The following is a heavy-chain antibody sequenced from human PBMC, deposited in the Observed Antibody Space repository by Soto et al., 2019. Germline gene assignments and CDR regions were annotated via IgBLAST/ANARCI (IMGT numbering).Heavy chain of an antibody. CDR2: IYPGDSDT. CDR1: GYSFTSYW. D-gene: IGHD2-15*01. J-gene: IGHJ6*02. CDR3: ARLSYCSGGSCYSVKYYYGMDV. Sequence: ASLKISCKGSGYSFTSYWIGWVRQMPGKGLEWMGIIYPGDSDTRYSPSFQGQVTISADKSISTAYLQWSSLKASDTAMYYCARLSYCSGGSCYSVKYYYGMDVWGQGTTVTVSS. V-gene: IGHV5-51*01.